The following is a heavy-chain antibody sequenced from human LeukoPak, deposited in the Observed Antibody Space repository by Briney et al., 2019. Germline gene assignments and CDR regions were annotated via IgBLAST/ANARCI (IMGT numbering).Heavy chain of an antibody. CDR2: IYYSGST. Sequence: SETLSLTCTVSGGSVSGYYWNWIRQPPGKGLEWIGYIYYSGSTNYNPSLKSRVTISVDTSKNQFSLKLSSVTAADTAVYYCARRGSSGRFDYWGQGTLVTVSS. CDR1: GGSVSGYY. V-gene: IGHV4-59*08. CDR3: ARRGSSGRFDY. J-gene: IGHJ4*02. D-gene: IGHD6-19*01.